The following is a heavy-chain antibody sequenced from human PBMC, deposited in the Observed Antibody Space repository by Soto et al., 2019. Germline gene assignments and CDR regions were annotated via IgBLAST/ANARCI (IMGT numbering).Heavy chain of an antibody. CDR1: GFTFSSYN. V-gene: IGHV3-21*01. CDR3: AREETAWPLAYGLDV. CDR2: ISSSSDYI. Sequence: GGSLRLSCAASGFTFSSYNMNWARQAPGKGLEWVSSISSSSDYIHYTDSVKGRFTISRDNAKNSVSLQMNSLRAEDTAVYYCAREETAWPLAYGLDVWGQGTTVTVSS. J-gene: IGHJ6*02. D-gene: IGHD2-21*02.